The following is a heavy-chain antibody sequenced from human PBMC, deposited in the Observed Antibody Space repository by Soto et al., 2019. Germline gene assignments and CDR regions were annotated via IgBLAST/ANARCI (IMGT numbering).Heavy chain of an antibody. CDR1: GYSISNGYY. CDR2: LYSWTT. Sequence: SETLSLTCAVSGYSISNGYYWAWIRQPPGKGLEWIGSLYSWTTYYNPYLHSRIFISGDMSTSDFSLNLNSVTATDTATYYCAAVRVVTTRPEGIFDYRGQGTLVTV. J-gene: IGHJ4*02. V-gene: IGHV4-38-2*01. CDR3: AAVRVVTTRPEGIFDY. D-gene: IGHD2-21*02.